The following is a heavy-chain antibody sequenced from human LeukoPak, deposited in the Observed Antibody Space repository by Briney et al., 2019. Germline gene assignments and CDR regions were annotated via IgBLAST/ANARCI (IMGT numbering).Heavy chain of an antibody. D-gene: IGHD6-13*01. CDR3: ARGPTKIPAARTGGGY. Sequence: GGSLRLSCAASGFTFSDYYMSWIRQAPGKGLEWISFISGSGRTIYYADSVKGRFTISRDNAKNSLDLQMDSPRAEDTAVYYCARGPTKIPAARTGGGYWGQGTLVTVSS. V-gene: IGHV3-11*01. CDR1: GFTFSDYY. J-gene: IGHJ4*02. CDR2: ISGSGRTI.